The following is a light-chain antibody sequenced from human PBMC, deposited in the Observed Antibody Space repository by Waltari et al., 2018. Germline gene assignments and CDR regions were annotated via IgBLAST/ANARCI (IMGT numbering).Light chain of an antibody. CDR2: LGS. V-gene: IGKV2-28*01. CDR1: QSLLYSNGYNY. Sequence: IVLTQTPLSLPVTPGEPASISCRSSQSLLYSNGYNYLDWYLQKPGQSPQLLIYLGSNRASGVPYRFSGSGSGTDFTLKITRVEAEDVGVYYCMQALQTPLTFGGGTKVEIK. CDR3: MQALQTPLT. J-gene: IGKJ4*01.